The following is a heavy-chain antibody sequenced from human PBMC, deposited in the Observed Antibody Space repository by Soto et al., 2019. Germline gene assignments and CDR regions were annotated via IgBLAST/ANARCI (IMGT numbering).Heavy chain of an antibody. Sequence: SATLSLTFTVSGCSISSYYWSWIRTPAGKGLEWIGRIYTSGSTNYNPSLKSRVTMSVDTSKNQFSLKLSSVTAADTAVYYCARMGSSGYYYGWFDPWGQGALVNVSS. CDR2: IYTSGST. J-gene: IGHJ5*02. CDR3: ARMGSSGYYYGWFDP. V-gene: IGHV4-4*07. D-gene: IGHD3-22*01. CDR1: GCSISSYY.